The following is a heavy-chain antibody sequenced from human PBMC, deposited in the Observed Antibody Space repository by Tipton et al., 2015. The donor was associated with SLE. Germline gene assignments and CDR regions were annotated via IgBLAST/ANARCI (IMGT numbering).Heavy chain of an antibody. Sequence: TLSLTCTVSGDSISSYYWSWIRQPPGKGLEWIGYIYYSGSTNYNPSLKSRVTISVDTSKNQFSLKLSSVTAADTAVYYCARGGPYYYYYMDVWGKGTTVTVSS. J-gene: IGHJ6*03. CDR3: ARGGPYYYYYMDV. V-gene: IGHV4-59*01. D-gene: IGHD5-12*01. CDR1: GDSISSYY. CDR2: IYYSGST.